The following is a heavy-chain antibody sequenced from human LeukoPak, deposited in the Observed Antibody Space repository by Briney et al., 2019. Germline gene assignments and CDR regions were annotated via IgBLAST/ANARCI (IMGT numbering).Heavy chain of an antibody. CDR2: IKQDGSEK. CDR1: GFTLSSYW. CDR3: ARVRAAATDY. V-gene: IGHV3-7*01. J-gene: IGHJ4*02. Sequence: GGSLRLSCAASGFTLSSYWMSWVRQAPGKGLEWVANIKQDGSEKFYVDSVKGRFTISRDNAKSSLYLQMNSLRAEDTAVYYCARVRAAATDYWGQGTLVTVSS. D-gene: IGHD2-15*01.